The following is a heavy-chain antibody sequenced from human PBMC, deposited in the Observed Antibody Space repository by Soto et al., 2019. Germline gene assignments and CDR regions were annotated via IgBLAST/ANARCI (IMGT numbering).Heavy chain of an antibody. V-gene: IGHV3-21*01. CDR1: GCTFSSYS. J-gene: IGHJ5*02. CDR2: ISSSSSYI. Sequence: VGPLRLWWAAFGCTFSSYSMNWVRQAPGKGLEWVSSISSSSSYIYYADSVKGRFTISRDNAKNSLYLQMNSLRAEDTAVYYCARDQQWLVWFDPWGQGTLVTVSS. CDR3: ARDQQWLVWFDP. D-gene: IGHD6-19*01.